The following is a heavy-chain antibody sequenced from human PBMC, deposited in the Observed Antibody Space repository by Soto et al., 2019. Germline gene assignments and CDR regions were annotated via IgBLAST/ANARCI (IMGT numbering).Heavy chain of an antibody. D-gene: IGHD5-18*01. CDR1: GYSFTSYW. CDR2: IDPSDSYT. CDR3: ASQYDVDTAMDSYGMDV. J-gene: IGHJ6*02. V-gene: IGHV5-10-1*01. Sequence: PXESLMISCKGSGYSFTSYWISWVRQMPGKGLEWMGRIDPSDSYTNYSPSFQGHVTISADKSISTAYLQWSSLKASDTAMYYCASQYDVDTAMDSYGMDVWGQGPTVTVSS.